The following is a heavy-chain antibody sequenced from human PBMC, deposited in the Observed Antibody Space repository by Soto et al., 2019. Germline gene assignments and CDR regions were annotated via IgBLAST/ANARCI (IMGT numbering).Heavy chain of an antibody. CDR1: GYTFTSYY. CDR3: ARDDLGCSGCSCPTGRFDY. J-gene: IGHJ4*02. V-gene: IGHV1-46*01. CDR2: INPSGGST. D-gene: IGHD2-15*01. Sequence: AXVKVSCKASGYTFTSYYMHWVRQAPGQGLEWLGIINPSGGSTSYAQKFQGRVTMTRDTSTSTVYMELSGLRSEDTAVYYCARDDLGCSGCSCPTGRFDYCVQGTRVSVSS.